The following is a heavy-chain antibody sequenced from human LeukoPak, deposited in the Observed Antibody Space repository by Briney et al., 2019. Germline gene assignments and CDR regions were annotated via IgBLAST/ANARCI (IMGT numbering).Heavy chain of an antibody. CDR2: TYYSGST. J-gene: IGHJ3*02. CDR3: ARGGAGGAFDI. D-gene: IGHD1-14*01. CDR1: GGSISGHY. Sequence: SETLSLTCTVSGGSISGHYWSWIRQPPGKGLEWIGYTYYSGSTNYKPSLKSRVTISVDTSKNHFSLKLNSVTAADTAVYYCARGGAGGAFDIWGQGTMVTVSS. V-gene: IGHV4-59*11.